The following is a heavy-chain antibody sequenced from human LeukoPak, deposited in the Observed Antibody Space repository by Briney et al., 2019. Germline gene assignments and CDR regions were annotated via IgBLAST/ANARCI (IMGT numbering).Heavy chain of an antibody. CDR1: GGSVSCGNYY. V-gene: IGHV4-61*02. Sequence: SQTLSLTCTVSGGSVSCGNYYWTWIRQPAGKGLEWIGRIYTSGSTNYNPSLKSRVTISIDASKNQFSLRLSSVTAADTAVYYCAREGGDGYWGQGTLVTVSS. CDR3: AREGGDGY. J-gene: IGHJ4*02. D-gene: IGHD4-17*01. CDR2: IYTSGST.